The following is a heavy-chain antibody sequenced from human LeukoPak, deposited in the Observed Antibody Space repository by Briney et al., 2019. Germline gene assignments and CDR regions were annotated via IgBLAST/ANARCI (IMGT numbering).Heavy chain of an antibody. CDR2: ISWESGSI. D-gene: IGHD3-9*01. CDR1: GLSLDDYV. V-gene: IGHV3-9*01. J-gene: IGHJ4*02. Sequence: APRLSRAASGLSLDDYVMHWVRQAPGKGPKRGSGISWESGSIGYAESEKGRFITSRDNAQNTLYLQMDSLRAEDTALYYCAKESPPHSSDWSSLNCWGPGTLVTVSS. CDR3: AKESPPHSSDWSSLNC.